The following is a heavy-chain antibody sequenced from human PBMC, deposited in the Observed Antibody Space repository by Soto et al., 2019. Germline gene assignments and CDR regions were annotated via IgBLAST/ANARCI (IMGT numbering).Heavy chain of an antibody. CDR1: GGSFSGYY. J-gene: IGHJ4*02. D-gene: IGHD2-15*01. CDR2: INHSGRT. Sequence: QVQLQQWGAGLLKPSETLSLTCAVYGGSFSGYYWSWIRQPPGKGLEWIGEINHSGRTNYKPSLKHRVTIAVDTSKNQYSLKLRYVTAADTAVYYGARGPFASDIVVVVDASFDYCGQGTLVTVS. CDR3: ARGPFASDIVVVVDASFDY. V-gene: IGHV4-34*01.